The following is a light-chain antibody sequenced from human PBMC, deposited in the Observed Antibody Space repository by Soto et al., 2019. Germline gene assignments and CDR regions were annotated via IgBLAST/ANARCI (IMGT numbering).Light chain of an antibody. CDR2: EVN. V-gene: IGLV2-8*01. Sequence: QSALTQPPSASGSPGQSVTISCTGTSSDVGGYNYVSWYQQHPDKVPKLIIYEVNKRPSGVPDRFSGSKSGNTASLTVSGLQVEDEADYYCTSYAGGNNVFGTGTKLTVL. CDR1: SSDVGGYNY. J-gene: IGLJ1*01. CDR3: TSYAGGNNV.